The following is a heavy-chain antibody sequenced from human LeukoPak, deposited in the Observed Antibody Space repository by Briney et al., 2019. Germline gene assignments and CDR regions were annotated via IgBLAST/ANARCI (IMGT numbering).Heavy chain of an antibody. Sequence: GGSLRLSCAASGFTFSSYAMSWVRQAPGKGLEWVSAISGSGGSTYYADSVKGRFTISRDNSKNTLYLQMNRLLAESTAVYYCAKRGPYCSGGRCYHYFDYWGQGTLVTVSS. CDR2: ISGSGGST. CDR1: GFTFSSYA. V-gene: IGHV3-23*01. J-gene: IGHJ4*02. CDR3: AKRGPYCSGGRCYHYFDY. D-gene: IGHD2-15*01.